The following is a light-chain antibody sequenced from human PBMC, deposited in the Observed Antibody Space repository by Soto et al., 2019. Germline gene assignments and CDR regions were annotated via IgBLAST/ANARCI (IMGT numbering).Light chain of an antibody. CDR1: QSISSN. Sequence: EIVMTQSPASLSVSPGERATLSYRASQSISSNLAWYQQKPGQGPRLLIIGASTRATAIPARFSGSGSGTEFTLTISSLQSEDFAVYYCQQYETWPPLTFGGGTKVEIK. CDR2: GAS. J-gene: IGKJ4*01. V-gene: IGKV3-15*01. CDR3: QQYETWPPLT.